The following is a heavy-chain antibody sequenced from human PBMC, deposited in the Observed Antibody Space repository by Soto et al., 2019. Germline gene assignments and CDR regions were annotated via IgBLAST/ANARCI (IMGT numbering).Heavy chain of an antibody. CDR2: INPDGSRT. CDR3: ARVKLGSYDWFDP. CDR1: GFTFSNYW. J-gene: IGHJ5*02. Sequence: RLSCAASGFTFSNYWMHWVRQAPGKGLMWVSRINPDGSRTTYADSVKGRFAISRDNAKNTVYLQMHSLRAEDAAVYYCARVKLGSYDWFDPWGQGTLVTVSS. V-gene: IGHV3-74*01. D-gene: IGHD3-16*01.